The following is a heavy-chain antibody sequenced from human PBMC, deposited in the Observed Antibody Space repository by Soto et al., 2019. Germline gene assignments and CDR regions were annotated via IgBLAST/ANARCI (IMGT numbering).Heavy chain of an antibody. CDR3: ARSGRGEIDY. CDR1: GGSISSGGYY. D-gene: IGHD2-21*01. V-gene: IGHV4-31*03. J-gene: IGHJ4*02. Sequence: SETLSLTCTVSGGSISSGGYYWSWIRQHPGKGLEWIGYIYYSGSTYYNPSLKSRVTISVDTSKNQFSLKLSSVTAADTAVYYCARSGRGEIDYWGQGTLVTVSS. CDR2: IYYSGST.